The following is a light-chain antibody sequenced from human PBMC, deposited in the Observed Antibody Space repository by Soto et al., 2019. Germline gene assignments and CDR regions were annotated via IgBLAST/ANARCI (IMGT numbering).Light chain of an antibody. J-gene: IGKJ5*01. V-gene: IGKV1-9*01. CDR3: QPVLIYPIT. Sequence: DVQLTQSPSFLSASIGDSVTITCRASQAIRDHLAWYQQKPGKAPKLLINEASALQGGVPSRFSGAGSGAEYTLTINSLQPEDSATYYCQPVLIYPITFGQGTRLEI. CDR1: QAIRDH. CDR2: EAS.